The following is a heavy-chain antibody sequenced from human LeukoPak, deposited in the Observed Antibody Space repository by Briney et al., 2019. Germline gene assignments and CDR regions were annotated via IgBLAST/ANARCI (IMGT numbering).Heavy chain of an antibody. Sequence: ASVKVSCKASGYTFSDYYMHWVRQAPGQGLEWMGIINPSGGSTSYAQKFQGRVTMTRDTSTSTVYMELSSLRSEDTAVYYCATASVITMIEGYWGQGTLVTVSS. D-gene: IGHD3-22*01. CDR3: ATASVITMIEGY. J-gene: IGHJ4*02. CDR2: INPSGGST. V-gene: IGHV1-46*01. CDR1: GYTFSDYY.